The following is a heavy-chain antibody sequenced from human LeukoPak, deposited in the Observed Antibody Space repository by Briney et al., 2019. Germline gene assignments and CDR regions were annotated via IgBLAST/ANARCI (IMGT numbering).Heavy chain of an antibody. Sequence: PGGSLRLSCAASGFTFSSYSMNWVRQAPGKGLEWVSSISSSSSYIYYADSVKGRFTISRDNAKNSLYLQINSLRAEGAAVYYCARARDSGRYYMDVWGKGTTVTISS. CDR1: GFTFSSYS. CDR2: ISSSSSYI. D-gene: IGHD1-26*01. CDR3: ARARDSGRYYMDV. J-gene: IGHJ6*03. V-gene: IGHV3-21*01.